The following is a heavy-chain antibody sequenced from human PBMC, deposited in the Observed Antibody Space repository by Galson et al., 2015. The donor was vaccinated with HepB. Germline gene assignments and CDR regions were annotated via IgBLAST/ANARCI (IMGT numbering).Heavy chain of an antibody. Sequence: SLRLSCAASGFTFSRYGMHWVRQAPGKGLEWVAVISYDGSNKYYADSVKGRFTISRDNSKNTLYLQMNSLRAEDTAVYYCAKVMGSSGRAKLPFDYWGQGTLVTVSS. CDR3: AKVMGSSGRAKLPFDY. CDR2: ISYDGSNK. J-gene: IGHJ4*02. CDR1: GFTFSRYG. D-gene: IGHD6-19*01. V-gene: IGHV3-30*18.